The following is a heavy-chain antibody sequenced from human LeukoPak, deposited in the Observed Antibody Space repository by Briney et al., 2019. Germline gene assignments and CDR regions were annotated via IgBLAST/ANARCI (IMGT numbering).Heavy chain of an antibody. Sequence: SETLSLTCTVSGGSISSSSYYWGWIRQPPGKGLEWIGSIYHSGSTNYNPSLKSRVTISVDTSKNQFSLKLSSVTAADTAVYYCARGGSSGWYRSRHYYYYMDVWGKGTTVTVSS. CDR1: GGSISSSSYY. CDR3: ARGGSSGWYRSRHYYYYMDV. V-gene: IGHV4-39*07. J-gene: IGHJ6*03. D-gene: IGHD6-19*01. CDR2: IYHSGST.